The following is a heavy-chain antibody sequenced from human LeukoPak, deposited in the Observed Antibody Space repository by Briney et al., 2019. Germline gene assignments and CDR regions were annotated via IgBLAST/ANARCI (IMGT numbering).Heavy chain of an antibody. J-gene: IGHJ3*01. D-gene: IGHD3-22*01. CDR1: EFTVSSNS. CDR3: AGGHSSGSYFNAYHL. V-gene: IGHV3-53*01. CDR2: VYSGGST. Sequence: PGRSLRLSCAASEFTVSSNSMSWVRQAPGKGLEWVSGVYSGGSTFYADSVKGRFIISRDSSKNTLYLQMNTLRAEDTAVYYCAGGHSSGSYFNAYHLWGQGTMVTVSS.